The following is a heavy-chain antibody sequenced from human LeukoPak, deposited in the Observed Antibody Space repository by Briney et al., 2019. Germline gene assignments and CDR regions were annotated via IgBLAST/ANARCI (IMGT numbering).Heavy chain of an antibody. D-gene: IGHD3-22*01. CDR3: GKDVAPYYYDSTGYPEN. Sequence: GGSLRLSCVASGFMFDDYDMSWVRQAPGKGLEWVSNINWKGGYIGYADSVKGRFTISRDNAKNSLYLQMNNLRAEDTALYYCGKDVAPYYYDSTGYPENWGQGTLVTVSS. CDR2: INWKGGYI. J-gene: IGHJ4*02. CDR1: GFMFDDYD. V-gene: IGHV3-20*04.